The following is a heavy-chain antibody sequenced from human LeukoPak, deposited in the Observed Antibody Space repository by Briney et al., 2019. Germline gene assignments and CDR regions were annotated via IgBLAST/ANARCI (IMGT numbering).Heavy chain of an antibody. CDR2: IYYSGST. J-gene: IGHJ4*02. Sequence: SETLSLTCTVSGGSISSYYWSWIRQPPGKGLEWIGYIYYSGSTNYNPPLKSRVTISVDTSKNQFSLKLSSVTAADTAVYYCAREGVSSGYYYPFDYWGQGTLVTVSS. CDR3: AREGVSSGYYYPFDY. CDR1: GGSISSYY. D-gene: IGHD3-22*01. V-gene: IGHV4-59*12.